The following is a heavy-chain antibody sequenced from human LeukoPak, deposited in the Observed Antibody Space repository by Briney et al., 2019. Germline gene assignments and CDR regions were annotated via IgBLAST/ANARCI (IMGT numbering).Heavy chain of an antibody. CDR1: GFTFSTYA. V-gene: IGHV3-30*15. CDR2: MSYDGTNK. CDR3: ARDFPHISSISFAFDF. D-gene: IGHD6-13*01. J-gene: IGHJ4*02. Sequence: GGSLRLSCAASGFTFSTYAMHWVRQAPGKGLEWVAVMSYDGTNKYYADSVKGRFTISRDNSKNTLYLQMSSLRAEDTAVYYCARDFPHISSISFAFDFWARETWSPSPQ.